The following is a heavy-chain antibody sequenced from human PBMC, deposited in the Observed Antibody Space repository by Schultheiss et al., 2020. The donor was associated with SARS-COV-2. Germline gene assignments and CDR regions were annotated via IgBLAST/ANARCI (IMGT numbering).Heavy chain of an antibody. CDR1: GGSISSYY. V-gene: IGHV4-59*12. J-gene: IGHJ5*02. D-gene: IGHD4-17*01. CDR3: AREHGDYVRFAGSSGWFDP. Sequence: SETLSLTCTVSGGSISSYYWSWIRQHPGKGLEWIGYIYYSGSTYYNPSLKSRVTISVDTSKNQFSLKLSSVTAADTAVYYCAREHGDYVRFAGSSGWFDPWGQGTLVTVSS. CDR2: IYYSGST.